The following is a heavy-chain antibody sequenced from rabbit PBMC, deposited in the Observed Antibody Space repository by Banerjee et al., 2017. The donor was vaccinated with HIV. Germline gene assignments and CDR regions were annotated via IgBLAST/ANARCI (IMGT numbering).Heavy chain of an antibody. Sequence: QSLEESGGDLVKPGASLTLTCTASGFSFSSGYWMCWVRQAPGKGLEWIACIYAVSSGSTYYASWAKGRFTISKTSSTTVTLQMTSLTSADTATYFCARSNAGYGDGNLWGQGTLVTFS. V-gene: IGHV1S40*01. D-gene: IGHD6-1*01. J-gene: IGHJ4*01. CDR3: ARSNAGYGDGNL. CDR2: IYAVSSGST. CDR1: GFSFSSGYW.